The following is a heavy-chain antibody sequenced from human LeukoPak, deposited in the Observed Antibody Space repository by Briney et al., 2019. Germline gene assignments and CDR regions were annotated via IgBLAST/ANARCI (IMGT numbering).Heavy chain of an antibody. J-gene: IGHJ6*03. CDR1: GGSISRYY. CDR2: IYYRVST. CDR3: ARASEEYYSYYMAV. D-gene: IGHD1-14*01. Sequence: SETLSLTCTVSGGSISRYYWSWIRQPPGKGLEWVGYIYYRVSTNYNPSLKSRVTISVDTSKHQFSLKLSSVTAAATAVYSCARASEEYYSYYMAVWGKGTTVTISS. V-gene: IGHV4-59*01.